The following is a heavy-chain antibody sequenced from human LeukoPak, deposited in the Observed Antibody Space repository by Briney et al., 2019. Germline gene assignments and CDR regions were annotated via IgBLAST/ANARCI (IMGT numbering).Heavy chain of an antibody. D-gene: IGHD5-12*01. CDR2: ISSNGGST. V-gene: IGHV3-64D*06. Sequence: GGSLRLSCSASGFTFSSYAMHWVRQAPGKGLEYVSVISSNGGSTYYADSVKGRFTISRDNSRNTLYLQMSSLRAEDTAVYYCVKGGIVATVVHYFDYWGQGTLVTVSS. CDR1: GFTFSSYA. CDR3: VKGGIVATVVHYFDY. J-gene: IGHJ4*02.